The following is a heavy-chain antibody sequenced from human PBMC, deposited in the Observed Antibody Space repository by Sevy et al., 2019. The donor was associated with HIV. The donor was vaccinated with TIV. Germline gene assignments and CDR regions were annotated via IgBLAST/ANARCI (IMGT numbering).Heavy chain of an antibody. CDR2: ISWDGGST. Sequence: GGSLRLSCAASGFTFDDYTMHWVRQAPGKGLEWVSLISWDGGSTYYADSVKGRFTISRDNRKNSLYLQMNSLRTEDTALYYCAKAGYDSSGYDYWGQGTLVTVSS. V-gene: IGHV3-43*01. J-gene: IGHJ4*02. CDR1: GFTFDDYT. D-gene: IGHD3-22*01. CDR3: AKAGYDSSGYDY.